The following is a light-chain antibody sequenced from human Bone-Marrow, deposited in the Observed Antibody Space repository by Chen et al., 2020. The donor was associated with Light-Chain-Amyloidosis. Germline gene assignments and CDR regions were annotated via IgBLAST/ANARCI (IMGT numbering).Light chain of an antibody. CDR3: QVWDRSSDRPV. CDR1: NIGSTS. CDR2: DDS. Sequence: SYVLTQPSSVSMAPGQTATIACGGNNIGSTSVHWYQQTPGQAPLLVVYDDSDRPSGIPGRLSGSNSGNTATLTISRVEAGDEADYYCQVWDRSSDRPVFGGGTKLTVL. J-gene: IGLJ3*02. V-gene: IGLV3-21*02.